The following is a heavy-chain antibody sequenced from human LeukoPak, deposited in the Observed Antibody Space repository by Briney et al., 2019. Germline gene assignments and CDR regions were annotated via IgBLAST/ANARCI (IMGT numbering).Heavy chain of an antibody. Sequence: GGSLRLSCAASGFTFSDYYMSWIRQAPGKELEWVSYISSSSSYTNYADSVKGRFTISRDNAKNSLYLQMNSLRAEDTAVYYCARDTVATSYYYYYYGMDVWGKGTTVTVSS. CDR3: ARDTVATSYYYYYYGMDV. J-gene: IGHJ6*04. CDR1: GFTFSDYY. D-gene: IGHD5-12*01. V-gene: IGHV3-11*06. CDR2: ISSSSSYT.